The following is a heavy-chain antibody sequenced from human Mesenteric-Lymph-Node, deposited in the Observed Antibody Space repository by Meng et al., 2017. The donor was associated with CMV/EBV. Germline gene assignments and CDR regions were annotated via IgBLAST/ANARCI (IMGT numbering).Heavy chain of an antibody. D-gene: IGHD1-26*01. Sequence: GESLKISCAASGFTFSDYYMSWIRQAPGKGLEWVSYISSSGSTIYYADSVKGRFTISRDNAKKSLYLQMNSLRAEDTAVYHCASSIVGATFDNWGQGTLVTVSS. CDR2: ISSSGSTI. V-gene: IGHV3-11*04. CDR1: GFTFSDYY. CDR3: ASSIVGATFDN. J-gene: IGHJ4*02.